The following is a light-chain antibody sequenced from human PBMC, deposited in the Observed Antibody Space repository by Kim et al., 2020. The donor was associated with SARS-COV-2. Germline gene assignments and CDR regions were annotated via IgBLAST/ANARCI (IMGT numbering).Light chain of an antibody. V-gene: IGKV1-5*03. CDR2: KAS. Sequence: AAVGDRVTITCRASESISAWLAWYQQKPGKAPNLLIYKASSLESGVPSRFSGGGSGTDFTLTISSLQPDDFATYYCQQYNSYPWTFGQGTKVDIK. CDR1: ESISAW. CDR3: QQYNSYPWT. J-gene: IGKJ1*01.